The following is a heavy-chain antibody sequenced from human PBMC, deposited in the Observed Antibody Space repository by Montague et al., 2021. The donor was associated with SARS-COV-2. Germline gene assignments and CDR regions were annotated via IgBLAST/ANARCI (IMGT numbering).Heavy chain of an antibody. CDR2: TYYRSRWFN. CDR1: GDSASSNSAA. V-gene: IGHV6-1*01. Sequence: CAISGDSASSNSAAWNWIRQSPSRGLEWLGRTYYRSRWFNDYAVSIRSRITINPDTSKNQFSLQLNSVTPEDTAVYYCARATEWRGYYYYYYMDVWGKGTMVTVSS. CDR3: ARATEWRGYYYYYYMDV. J-gene: IGHJ6*03. D-gene: IGHD1-14*01.